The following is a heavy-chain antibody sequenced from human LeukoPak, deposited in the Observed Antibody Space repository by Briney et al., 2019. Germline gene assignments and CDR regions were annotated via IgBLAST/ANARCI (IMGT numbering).Heavy chain of an antibody. D-gene: IGHD6-13*01. V-gene: IGHV1-69*02. CDR2: IIPILGIA. Sequence: SVKVSCKASGYTFTGYYMHWVRQAPGQGLEWMGRIIPILGIANYAQKFQGRVTITADKSTSTAYMELSSLRSEDTAVYYCASFTAAAEIWGQGTMVTVSS. CDR3: ASFTAAAEI. J-gene: IGHJ3*02. CDR1: GYTFTGYY.